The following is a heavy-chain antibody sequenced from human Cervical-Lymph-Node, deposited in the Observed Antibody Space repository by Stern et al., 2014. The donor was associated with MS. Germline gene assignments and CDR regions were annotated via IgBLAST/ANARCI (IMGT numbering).Heavy chain of an antibody. CDR1: GYNTTSYG. J-gene: IGHJ4*02. Sequence: VQLVESGGEVKKPGASVKVSCKASGYNTTSYGFTWVRQAPGQGLEWMGWISAYNGNTNYAQKFQGRVTMTTDTSNNTAYMEVRSLRSDDTAVYYCATFISAAGTFNHWGQGTLVTVSS. V-gene: IGHV1-18*01. D-gene: IGHD6-13*01. CDR3: ATFISAAGTFNH. CDR2: ISAYNGNT.